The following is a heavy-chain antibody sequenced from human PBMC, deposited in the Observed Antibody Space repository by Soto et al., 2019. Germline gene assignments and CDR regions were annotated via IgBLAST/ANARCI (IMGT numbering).Heavy chain of an antibody. D-gene: IGHD3-3*01. CDR3: AREPTRSVKRITIFGVVPNDAFDI. CDR2: ISSSSSYI. J-gene: IGHJ3*02. V-gene: IGHV3-21*01. CDR1: GFTFSSYS. Sequence: GGSLRLSCAASGFTFSSYSMNWVRQAPGKGLEWVSSISSSSSYIYYADSVKVRFTISRDNAKNSLYLQMNSLRAEDTAVYYCAREPTRSVKRITIFGVVPNDAFDIWGQGTMVTVSS.